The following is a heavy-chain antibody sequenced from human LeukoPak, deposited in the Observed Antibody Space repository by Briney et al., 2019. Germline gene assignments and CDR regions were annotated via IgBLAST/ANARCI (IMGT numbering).Heavy chain of an antibody. CDR1: GFTFSSYS. J-gene: IGHJ4*02. V-gene: IGHV3-48*04. Sequence: LAGGSLRLSCAASGFTFSSYSMNWVRQAPGKGLEWVSYISSSSSTIYYADSVKGRFTISRDNAKNSLYLQMNSLRAEDTAVYYCARENYDSSGYYGYWGQGTLVTVSS. CDR3: ARENYDSSGYYGY. CDR2: ISSSSSTI. D-gene: IGHD3-22*01.